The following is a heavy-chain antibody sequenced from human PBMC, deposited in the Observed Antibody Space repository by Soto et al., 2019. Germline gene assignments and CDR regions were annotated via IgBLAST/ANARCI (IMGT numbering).Heavy chain of an antibody. CDR3: ANRRDIVVVVAASGAFDI. Sequence: SGPTLVNPXQTLTLTCTFSGFSLSTSGVGVGWIRQPPGKALEWLALIYWNDDKRYSPSLKSRLTITKDTSKNQVVLTMTNMDPVDTATYYCANRRDIVVVVAASGAFDIWGQGTMVTVSS. J-gene: IGHJ3*02. V-gene: IGHV2-5*01. CDR1: GFSLSTSGVG. CDR2: IYWNDDK. D-gene: IGHD2-15*01.